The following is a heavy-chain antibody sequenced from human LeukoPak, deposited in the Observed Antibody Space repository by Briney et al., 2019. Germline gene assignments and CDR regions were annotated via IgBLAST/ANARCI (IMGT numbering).Heavy chain of an antibody. Sequence: PSETLSLTCTVSGGSISSGGYYWSWLRQHPGKGLEWIGYIYYSGSTYYNPSLKSRVTISVDTSKNQFPLKLSSVTAADTAVYYCARLAVAGTPYYFDYWGQGTLVTVSS. V-gene: IGHV4-31*03. J-gene: IGHJ4*02. CDR2: IYYSGST. CDR1: GGSISSGGYY. D-gene: IGHD6-19*01. CDR3: ARLAVAGTPYYFDY.